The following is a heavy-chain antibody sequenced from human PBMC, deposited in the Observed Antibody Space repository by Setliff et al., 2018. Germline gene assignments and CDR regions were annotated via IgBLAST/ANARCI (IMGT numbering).Heavy chain of an antibody. CDR2: IYTSGST. V-gene: IGHV4-61*02. CDR1: GGPISSGSYY. Sequence: SETLSLTCTVSGGPISSGSYYWSWIRQPAGKGLEWIGRIYTSGSTNYNPSLKSRVTISVDTSKNQFSLKLSSVTAADTAVYYCARTLLLSPYYFDYWGQGTLVTVSS. CDR3: ARTLLLSPYYFDY. D-gene: IGHD2-21*01. J-gene: IGHJ4*02.